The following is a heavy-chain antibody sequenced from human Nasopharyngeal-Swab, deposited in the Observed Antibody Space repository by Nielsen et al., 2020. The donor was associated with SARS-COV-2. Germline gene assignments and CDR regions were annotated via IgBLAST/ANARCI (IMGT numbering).Heavy chain of an antibody. CDR3: ARDRSSSWSVDF. CDR2: IAYDGSDK. D-gene: IGHD6-13*01. V-gene: IGHV3-30*03. CDR1: GFTFSSHG. J-gene: IGHJ4*02. Sequence: SCEASGFTFSSHGLHWVRQAPGKGLEWVSFIAYDGSDKYYADSVKGRFTISRDDPKNTLYLQMNSLRAEDTAVYYCARDRSSSWSVDFWGQGTLVTVSS.